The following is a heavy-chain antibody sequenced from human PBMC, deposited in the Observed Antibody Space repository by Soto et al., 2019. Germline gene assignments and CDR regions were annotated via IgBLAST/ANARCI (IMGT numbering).Heavy chain of an antibody. CDR2: IYYSGST. V-gene: IGHV4-31*03. CDR1: GGAISSGGYY. Sequence: SETLSLTSTVSGGAISSGGYYWSWIRQHPGKGLEWIGYIYYSGSTYYNPSLKSRVTISVDTSKNQFSLKLSSVTAADTAVYYCARDATYSSGWYSDYWAQGTLVTVSS. CDR3: ARDATYSSGWYSDY. J-gene: IGHJ4*02. D-gene: IGHD6-19*01.